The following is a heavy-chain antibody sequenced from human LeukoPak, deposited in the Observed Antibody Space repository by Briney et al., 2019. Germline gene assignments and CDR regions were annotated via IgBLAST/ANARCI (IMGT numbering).Heavy chain of an antibody. CDR1: GGSISSSPYC. V-gene: IGHV4-39*07. CDR3: AKGAGGFSYYNWFDP. CDR2: IYYSGTT. J-gene: IGHJ5*02. D-gene: IGHD5-18*01. Sequence: SETLSLTCTVSGGSISSSPYCWDWIRQPPGKGLEWIGSIYYSGTTHYNPSLESRVTISVDTSKNQFSLKLASVTAADTAIYYCAKGAGGFSYYNWFDPWGQGTLVTVSS.